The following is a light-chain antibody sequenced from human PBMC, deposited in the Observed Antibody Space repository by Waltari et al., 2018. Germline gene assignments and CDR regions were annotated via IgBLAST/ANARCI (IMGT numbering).Light chain of an antibody. Sequence: YQQTPGQAPVVVIYGNNNRPSGIPARFSGSTSGNTASLTITGAQAEDEADYYCKSRDTSGKQFVFGGGTKVTVL. CDR2: GNN. V-gene: IGLV3-19*01. J-gene: IGLJ1*01. CDR3: KSRDTSGKQFV.